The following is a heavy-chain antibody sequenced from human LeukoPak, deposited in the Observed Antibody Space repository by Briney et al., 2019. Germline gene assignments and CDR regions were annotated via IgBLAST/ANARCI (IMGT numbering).Heavy chain of an antibody. CDR2: IKQDGSEK. Sequence: GGSLRLSCAASGFTFSSYWMNWVRQAPGKGLEWVANIKQDGSEKYYVDSVKGRFTISRDNAKNSLYLQMNSLRAEDTAVYYCARGHDFWSGYYRDYYYYMDVWGKGTTVTVSS. J-gene: IGHJ6*03. CDR3: ARGHDFWSGYYRDYYYYMDV. V-gene: IGHV3-7*04. D-gene: IGHD3-3*01. CDR1: GFTFSSYW.